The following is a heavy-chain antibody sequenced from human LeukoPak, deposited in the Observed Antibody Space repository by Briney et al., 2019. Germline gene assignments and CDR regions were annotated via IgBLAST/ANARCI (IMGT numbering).Heavy chain of an antibody. CDR2: IKQDGSEK. CDR3: ARDSRSLYGGNDY. V-gene: IGHV3-7*01. J-gene: IGHJ4*02. CDR1: GFTFSSFW. Sequence: GGSLRLSCAASGFTFSSFWMSWVRQAPGKGLEWVANIKQDGSEKYYVDSVMGRFTISRDNAKNSLYLQMNSLRAEDTAMYYCARDSRSLYGGNDYWGQGTLVTVSS. D-gene: IGHD4-23*01.